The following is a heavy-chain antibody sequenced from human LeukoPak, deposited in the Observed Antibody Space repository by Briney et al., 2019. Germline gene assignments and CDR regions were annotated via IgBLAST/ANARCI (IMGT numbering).Heavy chain of an antibody. CDR2: ISAYNGNT. D-gene: IGHD6-6*01. Sequence: ASVKVSCKASGYTFSSYGISWVRQAPGQGLEWMGWISAYNGNTKYAQKLQDRVTMTTDTSTTTAYMEVRSLTSDDTAVYYCARGSAMAQKQLVRHFDSWGQGTLVIVSS. J-gene: IGHJ4*02. CDR3: ARGSAMAQKQLVRHFDS. V-gene: IGHV1-18*01. CDR1: GYTFSSYG.